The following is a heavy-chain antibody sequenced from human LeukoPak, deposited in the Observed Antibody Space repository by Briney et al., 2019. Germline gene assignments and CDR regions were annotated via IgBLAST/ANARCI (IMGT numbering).Heavy chain of an antibody. Sequence: ASVKVSCKASGYTFTSYGISWVRQAPGQGLEWMGIINPSGGSTSYAQKFQGRVTMTRDTSTSTVHMELSSLRSEDTAVYYCAREGYDILTGYSFDFWGQGTLVTVSS. V-gene: IGHV1-46*01. CDR1: GYTFTSYG. CDR2: INPSGGST. D-gene: IGHD3-9*01. CDR3: AREGYDILTGYSFDF. J-gene: IGHJ4*02.